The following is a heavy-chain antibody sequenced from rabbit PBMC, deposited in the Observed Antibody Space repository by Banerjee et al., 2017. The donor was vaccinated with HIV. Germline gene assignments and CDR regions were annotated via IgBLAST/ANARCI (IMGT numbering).Heavy chain of an antibody. CDR1: GVSFSVSSY. D-gene: IGHD1-1*01. Sequence: QSLEESGGDLVKPGASLTLTCKASGVSFSVSSYMCWVRQAPGKGLEWISCIAGSSSGFTYSATWAKGRFTISKTSSTTVTLQMTSLTAADTATYFCARNYVNVFDPWGQGTLVTVS. V-gene: IGHV1S40*01. J-gene: IGHJ2*01. CDR3: ARNYVNVFDP. CDR2: IAGSSSGFT.